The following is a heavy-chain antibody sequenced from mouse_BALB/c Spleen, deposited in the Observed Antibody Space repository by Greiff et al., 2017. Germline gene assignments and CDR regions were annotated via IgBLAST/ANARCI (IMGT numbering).Heavy chain of an antibody. CDR2: IYPGDGST. D-gene: IGHD2-14*01. Sequence: VQLQESGAELVRPGTSVKISCKASGYTFTSYDINWVKQRPGQGLEWIGWIYPGDGSTKYNEKFKGKATLTADKSSSTAYMQLSSLTSEDSAVYYCAVYYRYDRRDYYAMDYWGQGTSVTVSS. CDR3: AVYYRYDRRDYYAMDY. CDR1: GYTFTSYD. V-gene: IGHV1S56*01. J-gene: IGHJ4*01.